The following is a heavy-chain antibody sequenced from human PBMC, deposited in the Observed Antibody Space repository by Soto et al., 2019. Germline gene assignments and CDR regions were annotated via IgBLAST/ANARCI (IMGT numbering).Heavy chain of an antibody. CDR3: ARAHGRY. Sequence: SLRLSCAASGFTFSDYAMHWVRQAPGKGLEYVSGISSNGGTTYYTDSVKGRFTISRDDSKNTLYLQMGSLRPDDMAVYYCARAHGRYWGRGTLVTVSS. CDR2: ISSNGGTT. J-gene: IGHJ4*02. CDR1: GFTFSDYA. V-gene: IGHV3-64*02. D-gene: IGHD2-8*01.